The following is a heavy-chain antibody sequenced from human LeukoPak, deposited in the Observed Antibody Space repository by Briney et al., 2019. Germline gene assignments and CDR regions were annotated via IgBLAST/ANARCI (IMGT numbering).Heavy chain of an antibody. CDR2: IYSGGST. J-gene: IGHJ4*02. CDR1: GFTVSSNY. CDR3: AKDSKLEPFDY. V-gene: IGHV3-66*01. D-gene: IGHD1-1*01. Sequence: GGSLRLSCAASGFTVSSNYMSWVRQAPGKGLEWVSVIYSGGSTYYADSVKGRFTISRDNSKNTLYLQMNSLRAEDTAVYYCAKDSKLEPFDYWGQGTLVTVSS.